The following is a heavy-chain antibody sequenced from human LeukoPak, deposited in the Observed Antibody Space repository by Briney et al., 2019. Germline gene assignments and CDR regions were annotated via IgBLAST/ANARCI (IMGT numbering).Heavy chain of an antibody. CDR2: ISSSGSTI. V-gene: IGHV3-48*03. CDR3: SKDLGWIQFGY. Sequence: PGGSLRLSCAASVFTFSSYEMNWVRQAPGKGLEWVSYISSSGSTIYYADSVKGRFIISRDNSKNTLYLQVRSLRAEDTAVYYCSKDLGWIQFGYWGQGALVTVSS. D-gene: IGHD5-18*01. J-gene: IGHJ4*02. CDR1: VFTFSSYE.